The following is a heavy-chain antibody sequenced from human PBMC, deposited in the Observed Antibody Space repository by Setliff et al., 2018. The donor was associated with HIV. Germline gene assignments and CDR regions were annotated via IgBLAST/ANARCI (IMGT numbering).Heavy chain of an antibody. CDR3: ARGAFGGIVVIDWYFDL. D-gene: IGHD3-16*02. CDR2: LNPNSGNT. CDR1: GYTSTSYD. Sequence: ASVKVSCKASGYTSTSYDINWVRQATGQGLEWMGWLNPNSGNTGYAQKFQGRVTMTRNTSISTAYMELSSLRSEDTAVYYCARGAFGGIVVIDWYFDLWGRGTLVTVSS. V-gene: IGHV1-8*02. J-gene: IGHJ2*01.